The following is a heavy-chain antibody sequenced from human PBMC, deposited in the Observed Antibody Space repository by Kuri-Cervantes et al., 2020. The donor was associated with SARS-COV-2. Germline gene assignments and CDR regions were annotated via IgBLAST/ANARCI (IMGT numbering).Heavy chain of an antibody. CDR2: IYYSGST. D-gene: IGHD3-10*01. CDR3: ARHPPEYYSLYYFDY. Sequence: GSLRLPCTVSGCSVSSSSYYWGWIRQPPGKGLEWIGSIYYSGSTYYNPSLKSRVTISVDASKNQFSLKLSSVTAADTAVYYCARHPPEYYSLYYFDYWGQGTLVTVSS. J-gene: IGHJ4*02. V-gene: IGHV4-39*01. CDR1: GCSVSSSSYY.